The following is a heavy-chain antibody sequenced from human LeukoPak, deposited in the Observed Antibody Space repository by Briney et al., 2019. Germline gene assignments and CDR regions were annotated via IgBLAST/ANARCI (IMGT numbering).Heavy chain of an antibody. V-gene: IGHV3-9*03. CDR2: ISWNSGSI. J-gene: IGHJ4*02. D-gene: IGHD6-13*01. CDR1: GFTFDDYA. CDR3: AGGDIAAAGTMVLRY. Sequence: GGSLRLSCAASGFTFDDYAMHWVRQAPGKGLEWVSGISWNSGSIGYADSVKGRFTISRDNAKNSLYLQMNSLRAEDMALYYRAGGDIAAAGTMVLRYWGQGTLVTVSS.